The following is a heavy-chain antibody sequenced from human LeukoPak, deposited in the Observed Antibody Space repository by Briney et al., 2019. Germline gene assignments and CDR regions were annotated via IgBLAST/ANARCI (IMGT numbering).Heavy chain of an antibody. D-gene: IGHD4-23*01. J-gene: IGHJ4*02. CDR2: ISGSGGST. V-gene: IGHV3-23*01. CDR1: GFIFSSYA. Sequence: QPGGSLRLSCAASGFIFSSYAMSWVRQAPGKGLEWVSGISGSGGSTYYADSVKGRFTISRDNSENTLYLQMNSLRAEDTAVYYCTKKVYSGDSGNFFDYWGQGSLVTVSS. CDR3: TKKVYSGDSGNFFDY.